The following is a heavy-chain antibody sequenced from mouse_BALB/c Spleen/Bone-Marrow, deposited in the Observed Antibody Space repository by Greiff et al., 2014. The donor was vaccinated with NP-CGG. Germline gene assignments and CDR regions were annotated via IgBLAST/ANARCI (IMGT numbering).Heavy chain of an antibody. J-gene: IGHJ2*01. CDR2: ISSGSSTI. CDR3: ARSLLLRPDY. Sequence: EVMLVESGGGLVQPGGSRKLSCAASGFTFGSFGMHWVRQAPEKGLEWVAYISSGSSTIYYADTVKGRFTISRDNPKNTLFLQMTSLRSEDTAMYYCARSLLLRPDYWGQGTTLTVSS. D-gene: IGHD1-1*01. CDR1: GFTFGSFG. V-gene: IGHV5-17*02.